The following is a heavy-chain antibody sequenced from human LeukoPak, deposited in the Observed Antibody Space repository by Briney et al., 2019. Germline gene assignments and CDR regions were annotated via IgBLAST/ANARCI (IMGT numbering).Heavy chain of an antibody. Sequence: GGSLRLSCAASGFTFSSYAMHWVRQAPGKGLEWVAVISYDGSNKYYADSVKGRFTISRDNSKNTLYLQMNSLRAEDTAVCYCASMDVWGQGTTVTVSS. CDR2: ISYDGSNK. CDR1: GFTFSSYA. V-gene: IGHV3-30-3*01. CDR3: ASMDV. J-gene: IGHJ6*02.